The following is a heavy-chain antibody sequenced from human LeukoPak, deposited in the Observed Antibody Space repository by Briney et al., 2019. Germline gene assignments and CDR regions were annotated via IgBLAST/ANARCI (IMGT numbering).Heavy chain of an antibody. V-gene: IGHV4-39*07. D-gene: IGHD3-9*01. J-gene: IGHJ4*02. Sequence: PSETLSLTCTVSGGSISSSSYYWGWIRQPPGKGLEWIGSIYYSGSTYYNPSLKSRVTISVDTSKNQFSLKLSSVTAADTAVYYCACALQLRYFDWLSHHFDYWGQGTLVTVSS. CDR2: IYYSGST. CDR1: GGSISSSSYY. CDR3: ACALQLRYFDWLSHHFDY.